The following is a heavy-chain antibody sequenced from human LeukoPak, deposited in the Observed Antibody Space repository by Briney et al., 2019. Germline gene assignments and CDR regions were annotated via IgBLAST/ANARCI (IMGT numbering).Heavy chain of an antibody. CDR3: ARDVDSSMVTNWFDS. V-gene: IGHV1-69*13. D-gene: IGHD5-18*01. CDR1: GGTFSSYS. Sequence: SVKVSCKASGGTFSSYSFSWVRQAPGQGLERLGGIIVIFGTPNYPQKFHGGVTITADESTSTVYMELSSLRSEDTAMYYCARDVDSSMVTNWFDSWGQGTLVTVSS. J-gene: IGHJ5*01. CDR2: IIVIFGTP.